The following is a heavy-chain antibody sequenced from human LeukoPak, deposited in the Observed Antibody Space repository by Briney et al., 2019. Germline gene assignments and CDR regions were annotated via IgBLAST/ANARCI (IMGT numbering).Heavy chain of an antibody. V-gene: IGHV4-59*08. D-gene: IGHD3-22*01. CDR3: ARQDYDSSGYYPFDY. CDR1: GGSISSYY. CDR2: IYYSGST. J-gene: IGHJ4*02. Sequence: SETLSLTCTVSGGSISSYYWSWIRQPPRKGLEWIGYIYYSGSTNYNPSLKSRVTISVDTSKNQFSPKLSSVTAADTAVYYCARQDYDSSGYYPFDYWGQGTLVTVSS.